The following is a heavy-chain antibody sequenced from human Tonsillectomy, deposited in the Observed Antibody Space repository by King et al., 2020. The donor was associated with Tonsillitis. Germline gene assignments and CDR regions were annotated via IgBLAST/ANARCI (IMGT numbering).Heavy chain of an antibody. CDR2: INTSGRTT. D-gene: IGHD4-17*01. CDR1: GFTFSRYE. J-gene: IGHJ3*02. CDR3: ASPRARNGDYRWGVSDI. V-gene: IGHV3-48*03. Sequence: VQLVESGGGLAQPGGSLRLSCAASGFTFSRYEMNWVRQAPGKGLEWVSYINTSGRTTHYADSVKGRFTISRDIAKNSLYLQMNSLRAEDTALYYCASPRARNGDYRWGVSDIWGQGTMVTVSS.